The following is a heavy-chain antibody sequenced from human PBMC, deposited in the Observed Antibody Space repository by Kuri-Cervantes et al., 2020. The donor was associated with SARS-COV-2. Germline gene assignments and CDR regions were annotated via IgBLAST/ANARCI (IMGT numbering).Heavy chain of an antibody. Sequence: SETLSLTCAVYGGSFSGYYWSWIRQPPGKGLEWIGEINHSGSTNYNPSLKSRVTISVDTSKNQFSLKLSSVTAADTAVYYCARHVFTYYDILTGPGYFDYWGQGTRVTVSS. V-gene: IGHV4-34*01. CDR3: ARHVFTYYDILTGPGYFDY. J-gene: IGHJ4*02. CDR2: INHSGST. D-gene: IGHD3-9*01. CDR1: GGSFSGYY.